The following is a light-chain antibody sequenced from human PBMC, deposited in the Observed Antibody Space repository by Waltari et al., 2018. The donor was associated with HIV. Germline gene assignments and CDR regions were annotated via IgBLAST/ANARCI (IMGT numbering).Light chain of an antibody. Sequence: SYVLAQPPSVSVAPGKTARITCGGKNTGSKSVHWYQQKPGQAPVVVLYYDSDRPSGIPERFSGSNSGNTATLTISRVEAGDEADYYCQVWDSSSDAYVFGTGTKVTVL. V-gene: IGLV3-21*04. CDR1: NTGSKS. CDR3: QVWDSSSDAYV. CDR2: YDS. J-gene: IGLJ1*01.